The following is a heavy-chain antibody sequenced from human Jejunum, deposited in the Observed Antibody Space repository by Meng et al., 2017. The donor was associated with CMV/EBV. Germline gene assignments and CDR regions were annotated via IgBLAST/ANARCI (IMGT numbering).Heavy chain of an antibody. Sequence: VQLQGSGPGLLPPSQTLSVTCTCSGGSMSSGNYYWSWIRQPPGEGLEWIGYIHHSGSAYYNPSLKSRVSISVDTSKNQFSLNLNSMTAADTAVYYCASFDHIPRRNYFDYWGQGTLVTVSS. J-gene: IGHJ4*02. CDR2: IHHSGSA. D-gene: IGHD2-21*01. CDR1: GGSMSSGNYY. CDR3: ASFDHIPRRNYFDY. V-gene: IGHV4-30-4*01.